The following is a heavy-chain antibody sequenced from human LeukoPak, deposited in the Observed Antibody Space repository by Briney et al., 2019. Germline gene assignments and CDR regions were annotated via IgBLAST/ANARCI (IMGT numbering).Heavy chain of an antibody. D-gene: IGHD1-26*01. V-gene: IGHV3-23*01. J-gene: IGHJ6*03. CDR1: GFTFSRYS. CDR3: AKDSGGTYFYYYYYMDV. Sequence: GGSLRLSCAASGFTFSRYSMSWVRQAPGKGLEWVSATSGSGTTVYYADSVKGRFTISRDNSKNTLYLQINSLRAEDTAVYYCAKDSGGTYFYYYYYMDVWGKGTTVTVSS. CDR2: TSGSGTTV.